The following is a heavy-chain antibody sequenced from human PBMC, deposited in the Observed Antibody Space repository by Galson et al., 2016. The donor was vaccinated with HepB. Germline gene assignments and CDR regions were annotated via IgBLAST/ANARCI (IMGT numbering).Heavy chain of an antibody. V-gene: IGHV1-46*02. CDR3: ARELDHSFYFDY. D-gene: IGHD1-14*01. CDR2: IKPSGGNT. Sequence: SVKVSCKASGYTFNTYNMHWVRQAPGQGLEWMGIIKPSGGNTIYAQKFQDRITMTRDTFTSTVYMELISLRSEDTAVYYCARELDHSFYFDYWGQGTLLTVSS. J-gene: IGHJ4*02. CDR1: GYTFNTYN.